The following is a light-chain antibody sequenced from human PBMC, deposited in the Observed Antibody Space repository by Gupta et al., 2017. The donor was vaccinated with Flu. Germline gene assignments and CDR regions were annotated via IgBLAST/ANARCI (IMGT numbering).Light chain of an antibody. Sequence: QSVLTQPPSASGTPGQRVIISCSGSRSNIGSNAVNWYQQLPGTPPKLLIYNNHQRPSGVPDRLSGSKSGTSASLAISGLQSEDEADYYCSTWDDSLNGVVFGGGTKLTVV. CDR2: NNH. CDR3: STWDDSLNGVV. CDR1: RSNIGSNA. V-gene: IGLV1-44*01. J-gene: IGLJ2*01.